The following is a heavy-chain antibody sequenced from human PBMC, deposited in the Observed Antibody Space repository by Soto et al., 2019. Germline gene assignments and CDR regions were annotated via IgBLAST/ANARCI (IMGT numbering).Heavy chain of an antibody. J-gene: IGHJ4*02. Sequence: EVQMLESGGGLVQPGGSLRLSCAASGFTFAAHAMSWVRQAPGKGLEWLSGISGNGGSTHYADSVRGRFTISRDNSKNTIYLQVNNLRAEDTATDYCAKDRGYQLDTDTLDYWGQGTLVTVSS. V-gene: IGHV3-23*01. CDR3: AKDRGYQLDTDTLDY. D-gene: IGHD5-18*01. CDR2: ISGNGGST. CDR1: GFTFAAHA.